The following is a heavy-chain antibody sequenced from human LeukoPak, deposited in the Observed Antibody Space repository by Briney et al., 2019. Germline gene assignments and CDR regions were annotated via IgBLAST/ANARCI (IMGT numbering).Heavy chain of an antibody. CDR2: ISSSGSYI. Sequence: GGSLRHSCAAFGFTFSSYTMNWVRQAPGKGLEWVSSISSSGSYIYYADSLKGRFTISRDNAKNSLYLQMNSLRAEDMAVYYCARPGYSGYIIGYYFDYWGQGTLVTVSS. CDR3: ARPGYSGYIIGYYFDY. CDR1: GFTFSSYT. D-gene: IGHD5-12*01. J-gene: IGHJ4*02. V-gene: IGHV3-21*06.